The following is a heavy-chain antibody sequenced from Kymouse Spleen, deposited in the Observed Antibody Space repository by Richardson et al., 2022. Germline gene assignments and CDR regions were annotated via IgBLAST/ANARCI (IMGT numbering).Heavy chain of an antibody. Sequence: QVQLVESGGGVVQPGRSLRLSCAASGFTFSSYGMHWVRQAPGKGLEWVAVIWYDGSNKYYADSVKGRFTISRDNSKNTLYLQMNSLRAEDTAVYYCARGPLLWFGELSYNWFDPWGQGTLVTVSS. V-gene: IGHV3-33*01. J-gene: IGHJ5*02. CDR1: GFTFSSYG. D-gene: IGHD3-10*01. CDR2: IWYDGSNK. CDR3: ARGPLLWFGELSYNWFDP.